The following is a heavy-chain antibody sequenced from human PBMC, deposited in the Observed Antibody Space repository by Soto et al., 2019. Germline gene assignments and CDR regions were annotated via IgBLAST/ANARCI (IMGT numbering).Heavy chain of an antibody. J-gene: IGHJ6*02. Sequence: ASVKVSCKASGGTFSSYAISWVRQAPGQGLEWMGWMNPNSGNTGYAQKFQGRVTMTRNTSISTAYMELSSLRSEDMAVYYCARFVPPGYYDSSGYYNYYYYRMDVWGQGTKVTVSS. V-gene: IGHV1-8*02. CDR2: MNPNSGNT. CDR1: GGTFSSYA. D-gene: IGHD3-22*01. CDR3: ARFVPPGYYDSSGYYNYYYYRMDV.